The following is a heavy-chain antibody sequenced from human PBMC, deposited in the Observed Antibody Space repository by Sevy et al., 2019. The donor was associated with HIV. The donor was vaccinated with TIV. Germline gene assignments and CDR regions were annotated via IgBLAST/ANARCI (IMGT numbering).Heavy chain of an antibody. D-gene: IGHD6-13*01. CDR2: ISGSGSTI. V-gene: IGHV3-48*01. Sequence: GGSLRLSCAASGFTLSSYSMNWVRQAPGKGLEWVSYISGSGSTIYYADSVKGRFTISRDNAKNSLYLQMNSLRAEDTAVYYCARLSGYSSSWSYFDYWGQGTLVTVSS. CDR3: ARLSGYSSSWSYFDY. CDR1: GFTLSSYS. J-gene: IGHJ4*02.